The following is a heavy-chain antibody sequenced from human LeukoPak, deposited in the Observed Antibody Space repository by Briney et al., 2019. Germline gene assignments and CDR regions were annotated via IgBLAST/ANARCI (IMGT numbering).Heavy chain of an antibody. CDR3: VSRTPFDI. V-gene: IGHV3-48*02. D-gene: IGHD1-14*01. Sequence: GGSLRLSCAASGFTFSSCSMNRVRQAPGKGLEWVSYISSSSSTIYYADSVKGRFTISRDNAKNSLYLQMNSLRDEDTAVYYCVSRTPFDIWGQGTMVTVSS. J-gene: IGHJ3*02. CDR2: ISSSSSTI. CDR1: GFTFSSCS.